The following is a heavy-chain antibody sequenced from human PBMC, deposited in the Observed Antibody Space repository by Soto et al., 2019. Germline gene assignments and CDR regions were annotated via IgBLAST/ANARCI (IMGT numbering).Heavy chain of an antibody. V-gene: IGHV3-9*01. CDR1: GFTFDDYV. J-gene: IGHJ6*03. CDR2: ISWNSGSI. D-gene: IGHD1-26*01. CDR3: AKDISSGEDYYYYMDV. Sequence: EVQLVGSGGGLVQPGRSLRLSCAASGFTFDDYVMHWVRQAPGKGLEWVSGISWNSGSIGYADSVKGRFTISRDNAKNSLYLQMNSLRAEDTALYYCAKDISSGEDYYYYMDVWGKGTTVTVSS.